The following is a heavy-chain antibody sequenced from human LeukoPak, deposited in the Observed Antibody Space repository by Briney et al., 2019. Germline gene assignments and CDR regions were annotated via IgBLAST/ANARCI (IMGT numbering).Heavy chain of an antibody. J-gene: IGHJ4*02. CDR1: GFTVSSDL. D-gene: IGHD3-10*01. V-gene: IGHV3-53*01. CDR3: ARGGSMVRGVL. Sequence: GRSLRLSCAVSGFTVSSDLMNWVRQAPGMGLEWVSSMNSGGDTYYADSVKGRFIISRDKSRNTLYLQMNSLRVDDTAVYYCARGGSMVRGVLWGQGTLVTVSS. CDR2: MNSGGDT.